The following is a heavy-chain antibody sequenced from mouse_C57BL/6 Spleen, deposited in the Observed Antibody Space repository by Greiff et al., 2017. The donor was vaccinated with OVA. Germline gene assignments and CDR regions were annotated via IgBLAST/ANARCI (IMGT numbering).Heavy chain of an antibody. V-gene: IGHV5-17*01. Sequence: EVKLVESGGGLVKPGGSLKLSCAASGFTFSDYGMHWVRQAPEKGLEWVAYISSGSSTIYYADTVKGRFTISRDNAKNTLFLQLTRLRSEDTAMYCCAGRDYDDWYFDVWGTGTTVTVSS. CDR3: AGRDYDDWYFDV. CDR1: GFTFSDYG. CDR2: ISSGSSTI. J-gene: IGHJ1*03. D-gene: IGHD2-4*01.